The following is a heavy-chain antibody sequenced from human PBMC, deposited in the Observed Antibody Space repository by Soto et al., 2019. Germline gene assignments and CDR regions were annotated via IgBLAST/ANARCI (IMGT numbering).Heavy chain of an antibody. D-gene: IGHD1-1*01. J-gene: IGHJ5*02. CDR3: ARQGWTLNTKNPFDI. Sequence: GESLKISCKGSGYDFASYWIGWVRQMPGKGLEYMAIIYPGDSDAKYSPSFQGHVSISADKSANSTSLQWRSLRASDSAMYFCARQGWTLNTKNPFDIWGQGTLVTVSS. V-gene: IGHV5-51*01. CDR1: GYDFASYW. CDR2: IYPGDSDA.